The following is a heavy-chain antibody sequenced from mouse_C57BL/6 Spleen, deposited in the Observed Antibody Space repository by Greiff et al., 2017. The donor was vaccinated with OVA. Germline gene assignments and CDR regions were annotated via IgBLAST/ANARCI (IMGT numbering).Heavy chain of an antibody. V-gene: IGHV1-55*01. J-gene: IGHJ2*01. CDR3: ARSDITTVVTDY. CDR2: IYPGSGST. CDR1: GYTFTSYW. D-gene: IGHD1-1*01. Sequence: QVQLQQPGAELVKPGASVKMSCKASGYTFTSYWITWVKQRPGQGLEWIGDIYPGSGSTNYNEKFKSKATLTVDTSSSTAYMQLSSLTSEDSAVYYCARSDITTVVTDYWGQGTTLTVSS.